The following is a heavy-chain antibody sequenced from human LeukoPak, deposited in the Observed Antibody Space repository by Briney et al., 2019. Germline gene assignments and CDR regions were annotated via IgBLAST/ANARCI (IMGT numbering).Heavy chain of an antibody. J-gene: IGHJ4*02. CDR1: GGSMSSYY. Sequence: SETLSLTCTVSGGSMSSYYWSWIRPPPGKGREGIGSIYYSGSTNYNPSLKGRVTISVDTSKNQFSLRLSSVTAADTAVYYCARDHRGYSYGLFDNWGQGTLVTVSS. CDR2: IYYSGST. CDR3: ARDHRGYSYGLFDN. D-gene: IGHD5-18*01. V-gene: IGHV4-59*01.